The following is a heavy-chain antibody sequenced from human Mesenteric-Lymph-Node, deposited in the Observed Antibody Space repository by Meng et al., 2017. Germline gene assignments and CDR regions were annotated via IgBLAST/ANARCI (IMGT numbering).Heavy chain of an antibody. CDR2: MNPNSGNT. CDR1: GYTFTSYD. Sequence: QVQLVQSGAEVNTPGVSVKGSCKASGYTFTSYDINWVRQATGQGLEWMGWMNPNSGNTGYAQKFQGRVTMTRNTSISTAYMELSSLRSEDTAVYYCARVDYGDINWFDPWGQGTLVTVSS. J-gene: IGHJ5*02. D-gene: IGHD4-17*01. CDR3: ARVDYGDINWFDP. V-gene: IGHV1-8*01.